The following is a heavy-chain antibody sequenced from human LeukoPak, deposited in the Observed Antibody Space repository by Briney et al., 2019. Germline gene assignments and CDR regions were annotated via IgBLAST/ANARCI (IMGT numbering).Heavy chain of an antibody. Sequence: SETLSLTCTVSGGSISSSSYYWGWIRQPPGKGLEWIGNIYYSRSTHYSPSLKSRVTISVDTSKNQFSLKLSSVTAADTAVYYCARERRPVLRFLEWLRTNYGMDVWGQGTTVTVSS. CDR2: IYYSRST. CDR1: GGSISSSSYY. CDR3: ARERRPVLRFLEWLRTNYGMDV. V-gene: IGHV4-39*07. D-gene: IGHD3-3*01. J-gene: IGHJ6*02.